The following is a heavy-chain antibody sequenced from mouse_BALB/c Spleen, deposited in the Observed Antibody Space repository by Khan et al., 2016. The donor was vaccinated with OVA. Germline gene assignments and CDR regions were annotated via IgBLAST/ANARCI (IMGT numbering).Heavy chain of an antibody. J-gene: IGHJ2*01. CDR2: ISYSGST. D-gene: IGHD1-2*01. CDR1: GYSITSGYG. CDR3: ARTARIKY. Sequence: EVQLVESGPGLVKPSQSLSLTCTVTGYSITSGYGWNWIRQFPGNKLEWMGYISYSGSTNSHPSLKSRISITRDTYKNQFLLQLNSVTTEDTATHYCARTARIKYWGQGTTRTVSS. V-gene: IGHV3-2*02.